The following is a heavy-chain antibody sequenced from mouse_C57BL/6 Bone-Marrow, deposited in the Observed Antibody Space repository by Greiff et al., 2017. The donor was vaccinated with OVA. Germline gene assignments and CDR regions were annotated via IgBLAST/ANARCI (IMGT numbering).Heavy chain of an antibody. V-gene: IGHV5-9-1*02. D-gene: IGHD2-1*01. CDR3: TRLLDAMDY. Sequence: EVMLVESGAGLVKPGGSLKLSCTASGFTFSSYAMSWVRQTPEKRLEWVAYISSGGDYIYYADTVKGRFTISRDNARNTLYLQMSSLKSEDTAMYYCTRLLDAMDYWGQGTSVTVSS. CDR1: GFTFSSYA. J-gene: IGHJ4*01. CDR2: ISSGGDYI.